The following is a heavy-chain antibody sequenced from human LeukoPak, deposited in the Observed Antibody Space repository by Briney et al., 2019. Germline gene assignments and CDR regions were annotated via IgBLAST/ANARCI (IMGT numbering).Heavy chain of an antibody. Sequence: GGSLRLSCAASGFTLNNNAMSWVRQAPGKGLEWVAVISYDGSNKYYADSVKGRFTISRDNSKNTLYLQMNSLRTEDTAVYYCARDLVRYCISTSCYSFDYWGQGTLVTVPS. J-gene: IGHJ4*02. CDR2: ISYDGSNK. CDR1: GFTLNNNA. V-gene: IGHV3-30-3*01. D-gene: IGHD2-2*01. CDR3: ARDLVRYCISTSCYSFDY.